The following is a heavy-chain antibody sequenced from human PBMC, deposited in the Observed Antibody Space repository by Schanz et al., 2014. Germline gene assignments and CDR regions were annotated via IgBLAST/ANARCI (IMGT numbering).Heavy chain of an antibody. Sequence: EVHLGESGGGLVQPGGSLRLSCAASGFTFSSYAMNWVRQAPGKGLEWVSALSDTGRGTYYADSVKGRFTISRDNSKNMLYLQMNSLRAEDTAVYFCARDGGRDGYNLAFDVWGQGTLVTVSS. J-gene: IGHJ3*01. CDR3: ARDGGRDGYNLAFDV. CDR1: GFTFSSYA. V-gene: IGHV3-23*04. CDR2: LSDTGRGT. D-gene: IGHD5-12*01.